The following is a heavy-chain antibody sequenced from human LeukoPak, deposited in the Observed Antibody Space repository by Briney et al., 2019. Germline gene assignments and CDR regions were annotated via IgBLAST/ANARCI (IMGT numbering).Heavy chain of an antibody. Sequence: GGSLRLSCAASGFTFSSYAMHWVRQAPGKGLEYVSAISSNGGSTYYANSVKGRFTISRDNSKNTLYLQMGSLRAEDMAVYYCARVRSWGFGAPMDVWGKGTTVTISS. CDR2: ISSNGGST. J-gene: IGHJ6*03. V-gene: IGHV3-64*01. CDR3: ARVRSWGFGAPMDV. CDR1: GFTFSSYA. D-gene: IGHD3-10*01.